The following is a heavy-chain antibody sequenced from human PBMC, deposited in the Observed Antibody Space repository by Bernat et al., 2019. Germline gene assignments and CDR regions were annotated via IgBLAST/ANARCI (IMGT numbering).Heavy chain of an antibody. CDR3: TRVHSGYYSIYGMDV. D-gene: IGHD3-22*01. J-gene: IGHJ6*02. V-gene: IGHV3-49*03. CDR2: IRSKAYGGTT. Sequence: EVQLVESGGGLVQPGRSLRLSCTASGFTFGDYAMSWFRQAPGKGLEWVGFIRSKAYGGTTEYAASVKGSFTSSRDDSKSIAYLQMNSLKTEDTAVYYCTRVHSGYYSIYGMDVWGQGTTVTVSS. CDR1: GFTFGDYA.